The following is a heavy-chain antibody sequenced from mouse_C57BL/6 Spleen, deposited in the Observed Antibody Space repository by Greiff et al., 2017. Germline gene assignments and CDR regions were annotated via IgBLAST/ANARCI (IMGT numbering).Heavy chain of an antibody. CDR1: GYTFTSYW. CDR3: AREVPYGGYYYFDL. Sequence: QVQLQQPGAELVKPGASVKMSCKASGYTFTSYWITWVKQRPGQGLEWIGDIYPGGGSTNYNDKFKGKATLTVDTSSSTAYMQLSSLTSEDSAVYYCAREVPYGGYYYFDLWGTGTTLTVSS. CDR2: IYPGGGST. J-gene: IGHJ2*01. D-gene: IGHD2-9*01. V-gene: IGHV1-55*01.